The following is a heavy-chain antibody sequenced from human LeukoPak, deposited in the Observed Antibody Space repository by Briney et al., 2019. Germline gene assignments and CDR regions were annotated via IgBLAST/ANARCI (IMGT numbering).Heavy chain of an antibody. J-gene: IGHJ6*03. CDR3: ARDKVRGSAGNYYYMDV. CDR1: GFTFSSYA. CDR2: ISYDGSNK. V-gene: IGHV3-30*04. D-gene: IGHD1-26*01. Sequence: PGGSLRLSCAASGFTFSSYAMHWVRQAPGKGLEWVAVISYDGSNKYYADSVKGRFTISRDNSKNTLYLQMNSLRAEDTAVYYCARDKVRGSAGNYYYMDVWGKGTTVTVSS.